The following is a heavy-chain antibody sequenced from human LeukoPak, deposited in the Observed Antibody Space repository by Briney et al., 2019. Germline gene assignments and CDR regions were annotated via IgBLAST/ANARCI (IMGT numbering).Heavy chain of an antibody. D-gene: IGHD6-13*01. CDR3: ARFSSSWSPIGY. CDR1: GYNFTSYW. Sequence: GGSLQIYCKGSGYNFTSYWIGWVRQMPGKGLEWMGIIYPGDSDTRYSPSFQGQVTISADKSISTAYLQWSSLKASDTAMYYCARFSSSWSPIGYWGQGTLVTVSS. CDR2: IYPGDSDT. J-gene: IGHJ4*02. V-gene: IGHV5-51*01.